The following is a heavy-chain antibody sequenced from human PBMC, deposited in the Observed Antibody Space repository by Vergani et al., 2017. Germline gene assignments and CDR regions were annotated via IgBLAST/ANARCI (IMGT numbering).Heavy chain of an antibody. J-gene: IGHJ4*02. CDR3: ATNRQSIAAPPGY. CDR2: INHSGST. V-gene: IGHV4-34*01. Sequence: QVQLQQWGAGLLKPSETLSLTCAVYGGSFSGYYWSWIRQPPGKGLEWIGEINHSGSTNYNPSLKSRVTISVDTSISTAYMELSRLRSDDTAVYYCATNRQSIAAPPGYWGQGTLVTVSS. CDR1: GGSFSGYY. D-gene: IGHD6-6*01.